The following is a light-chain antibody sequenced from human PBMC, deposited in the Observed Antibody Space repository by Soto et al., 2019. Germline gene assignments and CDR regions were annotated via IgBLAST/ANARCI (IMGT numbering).Light chain of an antibody. CDR1: QGISSY. J-gene: IGKJ5*01. V-gene: IGKV1-9*01. Sequence: IQLTQSPSSLSASVGDRVTITCRASQGISSYLVWYQQKPGKAPKLLIYAASTLQSGVPSRFSGSGSGTDFTLTISSLQPEDFATYYCQHLNGYPRTFGQGTRLEIK. CDR2: AAS. CDR3: QHLNGYPRT.